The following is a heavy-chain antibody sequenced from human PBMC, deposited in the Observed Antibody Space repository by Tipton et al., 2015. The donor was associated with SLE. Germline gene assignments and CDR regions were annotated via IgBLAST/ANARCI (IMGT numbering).Heavy chain of an antibody. CDR1: GYTFTSYY. CDR3: ASVEGPAAMNGDSNYYYYMDV. Sequence: QLVQSGAEVKKPGASVKVSCKASGYTFTSYYMHWVRQAPGQGLEWMGIINPSGGSTSYAQKFQGRVTMTRDTSTSTVYMELSSLRSEDTAVYYGASVEGPAAMNGDSNYYYYMDVWGKGTTVTVS. CDR2: INPSGGST. D-gene: IGHD2-2*01. V-gene: IGHV1-46*01. J-gene: IGHJ6*03.